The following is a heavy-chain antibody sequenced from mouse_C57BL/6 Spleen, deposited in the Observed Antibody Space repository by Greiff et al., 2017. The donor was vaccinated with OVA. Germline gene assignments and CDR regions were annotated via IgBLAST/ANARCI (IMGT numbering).Heavy chain of an antibody. D-gene: IGHD1-1*01. V-gene: IGHV1-15*01. CDR1: GYTFTDYA. J-gene: IGHJ2*01. CDR2: IDPETGGT. CDR3: TRWPVLDY. Sequence: SGAELVRPGASVTLSCQASGYTFTDYAMPWVKQTPVHGLEWIGAIDPETGGTAYNQKFKGKAILTADKSSSTAYMELRSLTSEDSAVYYCTRWPVLDYWGQGTTLTVSS.